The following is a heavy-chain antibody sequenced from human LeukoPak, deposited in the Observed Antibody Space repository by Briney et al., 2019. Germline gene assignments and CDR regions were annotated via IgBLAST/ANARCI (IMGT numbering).Heavy chain of an antibody. CDR2: INHSGST. CDR1: GGSISSSSYY. Sequence: SETLSLTCTVSGGSISSSSYYWGWIRQPPGKGLEWIGEINHSGSTNYNPSLKSRVTISVDTSKNQFSLKLSSVTAADTAVYYCARRYYDSSGYLGYYFDYWGQGTLVTVSS. V-gene: IGHV4-39*07. D-gene: IGHD3-22*01. J-gene: IGHJ4*02. CDR3: ARRYYDSSGYLGYYFDY.